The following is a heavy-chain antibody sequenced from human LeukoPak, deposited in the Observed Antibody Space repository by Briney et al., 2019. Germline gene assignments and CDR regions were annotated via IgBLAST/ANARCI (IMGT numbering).Heavy chain of an antibody. CDR3: ATVGRLHYVLED. CDR2: VVGHNGHT. V-gene: IGHV1-18*01. Sequence: GASVNVSCKTSGHTFPKNGISWVRQAPGQGLEWMGWVVGHNGHTNYAQKFQGRVVMTTDTSTPTAYMELRSLKSDDTAIYYCATVGRLHYVLEDWGQGTLVTVSS. D-gene: IGHD3-3*01. CDR1: GHTFPKNG. J-gene: IGHJ4*02.